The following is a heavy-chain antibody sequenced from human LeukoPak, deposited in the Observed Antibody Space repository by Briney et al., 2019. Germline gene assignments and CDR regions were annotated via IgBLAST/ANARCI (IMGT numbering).Heavy chain of an antibody. V-gene: IGHV1-18*01. CDR1: GYTFTSYG. D-gene: IGHD3-3*01. Sequence: ASVKVSCKASGYTFTSYGISWVRQAPGQGLEWMGWISAYNGNTNYAQKLQGRVTMTTDTSTSTACMELRSLRSDDTAVYYCARAYYDFWSGLLGPPDYWGQGTLVTVSS. CDR3: ARAYYDFWSGLLGPPDY. J-gene: IGHJ4*02. CDR2: ISAYNGNT.